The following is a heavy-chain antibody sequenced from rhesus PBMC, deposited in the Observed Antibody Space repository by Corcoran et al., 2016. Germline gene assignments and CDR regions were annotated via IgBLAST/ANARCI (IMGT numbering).Heavy chain of an antibody. J-gene: IGHJ3*01. Sequence: EVQLVESGGGLVQPGGSLRLSCAASGFTFGSYGMHWARQAPGKGLEWVSDINTGGGSTWYTDSVKGRLTISRENAKNTLYLQRDSLRAEDTAVYYWATGTRNAFDFWGQGLRVTVSS. CDR1: GFTFGSYG. CDR2: INTGGGST. V-gene: IGHV3-8*01. CDR3: ATGTRNAFDF. D-gene: IGHD3-9*01.